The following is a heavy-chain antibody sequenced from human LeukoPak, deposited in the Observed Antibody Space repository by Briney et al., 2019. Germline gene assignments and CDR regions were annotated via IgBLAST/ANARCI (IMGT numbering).Heavy chain of an antibody. CDR1: GFTVSSNY. J-gene: IGHJ4*02. V-gene: IGHV3-53*01. Sequence: GGSLRLSCAASGFTVSSNYMSWVRQAPGKGLEWVSVIYSGGSTYYADSVKGRFTISRDNAKNTLHLQMRSLRAEDTAVYYCARDGPIPMIRGILFDYWGQGTLVTVSS. CDR3: ARDGPIPMIRGILFDY. D-gene: IGHD3-10*01. CDR2: IYSGGST.